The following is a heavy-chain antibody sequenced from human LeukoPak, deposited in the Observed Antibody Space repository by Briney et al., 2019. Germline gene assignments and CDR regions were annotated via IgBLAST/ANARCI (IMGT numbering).Heavy chain of an antibody. V-gene: IGHV3-23*01. CDR1: GFTFSSYA. CDR2: IGGSGDST. D-gene: IGHD2-21*01. J-gene: IGHJ4*02. CDR3: SRAIYGRPFDC. Sequence: TGGSLRLSCAASGFTFSSYAMSWVRQTPGKGLEWVSAIGGSGDSTFYADSVKGRFTISRDNSKSTLYLQMNSLRAEDTAVYYCSRAIYGRPFDCWGQGTLVTVSS.